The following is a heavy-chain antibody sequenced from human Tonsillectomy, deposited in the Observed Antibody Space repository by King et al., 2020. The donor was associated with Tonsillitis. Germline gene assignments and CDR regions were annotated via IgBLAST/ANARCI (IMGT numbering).Heavy chain of an antibody. CDR2: IIPIFVTA. Sequence: QLVQSGAEVKKPGSSVKVSCKASGGTFSSYAISWVRQAPGQGLEWMGGIIPIFVTANYAQKFQGRFTITADKSTSTAYMELISLRSEDTAVYYCARVRSSGYYGYFQHWGQGTLVTVSS. CDR1: GGTFSSYA. V-gene: IGHV1-69*14. CDR3: ARVRSSGYYGYFQH. D-gene: IGHD3-22*01. J-gene: IGHJ1*01.